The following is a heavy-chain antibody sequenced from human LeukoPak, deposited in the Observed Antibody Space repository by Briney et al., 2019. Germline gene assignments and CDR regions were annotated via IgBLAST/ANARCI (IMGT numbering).Heavy chain of an antibody. J-gene: IGHJ4*02. CDR2: IYHSGST. D-gene: IGHD3-10*01. CDR3: ATDRSVTMVVDY. CDR1: GYSISSGYY. Sequence: SETLSLTCTVSGYSISSGYYWGWIRQPPGKGLEWIGSIYHSGSTYYNPSLRSRVTMSVDASKNQFSLKLSSVTAADTAVYYCATDRSVTMVVDYWGQGTLVTVSS. V-gene: IGHV4-38-2*02.